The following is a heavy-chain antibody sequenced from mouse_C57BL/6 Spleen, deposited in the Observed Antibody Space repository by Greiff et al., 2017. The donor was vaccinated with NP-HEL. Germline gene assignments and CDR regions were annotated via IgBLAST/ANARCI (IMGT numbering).Heavy chain of an antibody. CDR2: IYPGDGDT. CDR3: ARAADSSGYGFAY. V-gene: IGHV1-80*01. Sequence: VQLQESGAELVKPGASVKISCKASGYAFSSYWMNWVKQRPGRGLEWIGQIYPGDGDTNYNGKFKGKATLTADKSSSTAYMQLSSLTSEDAAVLFCARAADSSGYGFAYWGQGTLVTVSA. J-gene: IGHJ3*01. D-gene: IGHD3-2*02. CDR1: GYAFSSYW.